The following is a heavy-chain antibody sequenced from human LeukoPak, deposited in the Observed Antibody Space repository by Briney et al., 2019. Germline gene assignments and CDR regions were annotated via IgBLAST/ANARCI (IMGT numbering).Heavy chain of an antibody. Sequence: ETLSLTCAVYGGSFSGYYWSWIRQPPGKGLEWIGEINHSGSTNYNPSLKSRVTISVDPSKNQFSLKLSSVTAADTAVYYCAREATIAAAGTHYYYYMDVWGKGTTVTVSS. V-gene: IGHV4-34*01. CDR3: AREATIAAAGTHYYYYMDV. CDR1: GGSFSGYY. CDR2: INHSGST. J-gene: IGHJ6*03. D-gene: IGHD6-13*01.